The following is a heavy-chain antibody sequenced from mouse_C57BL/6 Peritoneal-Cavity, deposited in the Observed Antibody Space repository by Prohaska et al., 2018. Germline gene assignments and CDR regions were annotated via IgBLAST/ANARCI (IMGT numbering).Heavy chain of an antibody. CDR1: GFTFSNYW. CDR3: KGSTMITLWYFDV. Sequence: EVKLEESGGGLVQPGGSMKLSCVASGFTFSNYWMNWVRQSPEKGLEWLAQLRLTSDNYATHYAESVKGRFTISRDDSKSSVYLQMNNLRAEDTGIYYCKGSTMITLWYFDVWGTGTTVTVSS. V-gene: IGHV6-3*01. CDR2: LRLTSDNYAT. J-gene: IGHJ1*03. D-gene: IGHD2-4*01.